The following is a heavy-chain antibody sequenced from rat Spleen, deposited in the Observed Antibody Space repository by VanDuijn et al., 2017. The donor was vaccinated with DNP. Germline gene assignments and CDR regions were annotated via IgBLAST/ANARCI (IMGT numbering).Heavy chain of an antibody. CDR1: GFTFNNYW. V-gene: IGHV5-31*01. J-gene: IGHJ2*01. Sequence: EVKLVESGGGLVQPGRSLKLSCAASGFTFNNYWMTWIRQAPGKGLEWVASITNTGGSTYYPDSVKGRFTISRDNAQNTLYLQMSKLGSEDTATYYCAREGDYGGYSAKFDYWGQGVMVTVSS. CDR2: ITNTGGST. D-gene: IGHD1-11*01. CDR3: AREGDYGGYSAKFDY.